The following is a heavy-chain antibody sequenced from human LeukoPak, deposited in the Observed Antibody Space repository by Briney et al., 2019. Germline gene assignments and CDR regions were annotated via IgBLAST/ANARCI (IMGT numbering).Heavy chain of an antibody. D-gene: IGHD3-3*01. V-gene: IGHV3-23*01. CDR2: ISGSGGST. J-gene: IGHJ3*02. Sequence: PGGSLRLSCAASGFTFSSYAMSWVRQAPGKGLEWVSAISGSGGSTYYADSVKDRFTISRDNSKNTLYLQMNSLRAEDTAVYYCAKGGPHYDFWSGPRTDAFDIWGQGTMVTVSS. CDR3: AKGGPHYDFWSGPRTDAFDI. CDR1: GFTFSSYA.